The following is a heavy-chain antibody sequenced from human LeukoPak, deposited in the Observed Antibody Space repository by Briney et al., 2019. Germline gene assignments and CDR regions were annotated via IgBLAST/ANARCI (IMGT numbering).Heavy chain of an antibody. V-gene: IGHV3-30*18. CDR1: GFTFSSYG. D-gene: IGHD4-23*01. CDR3: AKALRRVTVVTPSYFDY. CDR2: ISYDGSNK. Sequence: PGRSLRLSCAASGFTFSSYGMHWVRQVPGKGLEWVAVISYDGSNKYYADSVKGRFTISRDNSKNTLYLQMNSLRAEDTAVYYCAKALRRVTVVTPSYFDYWGQGTLVTVSS. J-gene: IGHJ4*02.